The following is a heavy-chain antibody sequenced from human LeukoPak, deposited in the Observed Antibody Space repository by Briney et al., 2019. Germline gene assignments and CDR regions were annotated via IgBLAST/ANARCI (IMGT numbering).Heavy chain of an antibody. V-gene: IGHV3-23*01. Sequence: PGGSLRLSCVVAGFTFSNHWMSWVRQAPGKGLEWVSVISGSGGTTYYADSVKGRFTISRDSSKNTLYLQMNSLRAEDTAVYYCAKVSGGGLYYDGMDVWGQGTTVTVSS. CDR3: AKVSGGGLYYDGMDV. CDR2: ISGSGGTT. D-gene: IGHD1-14*01. CDR1: GFTFSNHW. J-gene: IGHJ6*02.